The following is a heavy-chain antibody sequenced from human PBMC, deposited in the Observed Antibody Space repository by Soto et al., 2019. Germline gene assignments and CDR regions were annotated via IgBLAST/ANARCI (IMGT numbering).Heavy chain of an antibody. Sequence: PSETLSLTCTVSGDSINSSPYYWGWIRQPPGKGLVWIGNLYSSGTTYYNSYLQTRVAIPLDTSRNQFSLKLNSVTAADTDVYYCARDPLGYCSSGTCYRPYYFDYWGQGILVTVSS. CDR2: LYSSGTT. V-gene: IGHV4-39*02. D-gene: IGHD2-15*01. CDR3: ARDPLGYCSSGTCYRPYYFDY. CDR1: GDSINSSPYY. J-gene: IGHJ4*02.